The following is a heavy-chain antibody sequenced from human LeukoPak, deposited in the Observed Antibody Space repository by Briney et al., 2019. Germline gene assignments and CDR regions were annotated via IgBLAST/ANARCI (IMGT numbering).Heavy chain of an antibody. CDR3: AKSQVVPAAIRGPATANPFDY. V-gene: IGHV3-23*01. CDR1: GFTFTNYA. Sequence: PGGSLRLSCAASGFTFTNYAMSWVRQAPGKGLEWVSAISGSGGSTYYADSVKGRFTISRDNSKNTLYLQMNSLRAEDTAVYYCAKSQVVPAAIRGPATANPFDYWGQGTLVTVSS. D-gene: IGHD2-2*01. CDR2: ISGSGGST. J-gene: IGHJ4*02.